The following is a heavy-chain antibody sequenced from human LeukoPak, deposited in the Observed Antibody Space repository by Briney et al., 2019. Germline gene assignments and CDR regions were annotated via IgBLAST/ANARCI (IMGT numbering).Heavy chain of an antibody. V-gene: IGHV4-34*01. D-gene: IGHD3-10*01. Sequence: SETLSLTCAAYGGSFSGYYWSWIRQPPGKGLEWIGEINHSGSTNYNPSLKSRVTISVDTSKNRFSLKLSSVTAADTAVYYCARASGITSLDYWGQGTLVTVSS. J-gene: IGHJ4*02. CDR1: GGSFSGYY. CDR2: INHSGST. CDR3: ARASGITSLDY.